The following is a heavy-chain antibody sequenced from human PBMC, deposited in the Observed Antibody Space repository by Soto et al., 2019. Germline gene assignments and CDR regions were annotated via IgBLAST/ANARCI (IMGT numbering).Heavy chain of an antibody. V-gene: IGHV4-39*01. D-gene: IGHD3-22*01. CDR2: IYYSGST. CDR1: GGSISSSSYY. Sequence: QLQLQESGPGLVKPSETLSLTCTVSGGSISSSSYYWGWIRQPPGKGLEWIGSIYYSGSTYYNPSLKSRVTISVDTSKNQFSLKLSSVTAADTAVYYCARFGQDFVMIVVDHPGAFDYWGQGTLVTVSS. CDR3: ARFGQDFVMIVVDHPGAFDY. J-gene: IGHJ4*02.